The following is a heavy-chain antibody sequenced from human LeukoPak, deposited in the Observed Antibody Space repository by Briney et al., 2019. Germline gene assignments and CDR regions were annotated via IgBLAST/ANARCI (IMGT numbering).Heavy chain of an antibody. V-gene: IGHV3-64D*09. D-gene: IGHD1-14*01. CDR1: GFTFSSYA. CDR2: ISSNGGRT. J-gene: IGHJ4*02. Sequence: GGSLRLSCSASGFTFSSYAMHWVRQAPGKGLEYVSLISSNGGRTSYAESVKGRFTISRDSSKNTLYLQMSGLRAEHTAVYYCASGLPPGIIDYWGQGTLVTVSS. CDR3: ASGLPPGIIDY.